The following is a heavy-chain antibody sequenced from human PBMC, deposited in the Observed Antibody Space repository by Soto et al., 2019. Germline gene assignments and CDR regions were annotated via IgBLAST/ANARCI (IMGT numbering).Heavy chain of an antibody. D-gene: IGHD1-7*01. CDR1: GFTFSGYA. Sequence: QVQLVESGGGVVQPGRSLRLSCAASGFTFSGYAMHWVRQAPGKGLEWVAVISYDGSNKYYADSVKGRFTISRDNSKNTQYLQMNSLRAEDTAVYYCARDNNWNYVGDVDYWGQGSLVTVSS. V-gene: IGHV3-30-3*01. J-gene: IGHJ4*02. CDR3: ARDNNWNYVGDVDY. CDR2: ISYDGSNK.